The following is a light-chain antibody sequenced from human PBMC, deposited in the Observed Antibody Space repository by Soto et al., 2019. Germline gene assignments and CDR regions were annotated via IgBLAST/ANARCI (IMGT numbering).Light chain of an antibody. CDR3: SSYAGSNNLV. Sequence: QSALTQPPSASGSPGQSVTISCTGTSSDVGAYKFVSWYQQHPAKAPKLMIYEVSKRSSGVPDRFSGSKSGNTASLTVSGLQAEDEADYYCSSYAGSNNLVFGGGTKLTVL. J-gene: IGLJ2*01. CDR1: SSDVGAYKF. CDR2: EVS. V-gene: IGLV2-8*01.